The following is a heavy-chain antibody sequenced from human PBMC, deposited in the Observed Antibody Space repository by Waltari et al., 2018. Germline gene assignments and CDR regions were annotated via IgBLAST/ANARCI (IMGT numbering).Heavy chain of an antibody. CDR2: IYYSGST. Sequence: QVQLQEAGPGLVKPSQTLSLICTVSGGSISSGDYYWSWIRQPPGKGLEWIGYIYYSGSTYYNPSLKSRVTISVDTSKNQFSLKLGAVTAADTAVYYCARRGRTTVCYYFDYWGQGTLVTVSS. CDR3: ARRGRTTVCYYFDY. D-gene: IGHD4-4*01. CDR1: GGSISSGDYY. V-gene: IGHV4-30-4*08. J-gene: IGHJ4*02.